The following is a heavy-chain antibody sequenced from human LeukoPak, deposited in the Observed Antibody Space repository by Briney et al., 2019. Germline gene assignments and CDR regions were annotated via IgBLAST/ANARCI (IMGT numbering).Heavy chain of an antibody. CDR2: FSYSGTT. CDR1: GGSISSYY. J-gene: IGHJ4*02. Sequence: PSETLSLTCTVSGGSISSYYWSWIRQPPGKGLEWIGYFSYSGTTNYSPSLKSRVTISVDTSKNQFSLKLSSVTAADTAVYYCARPKPRYCSSTSCPGSFDYWGQGTLVTVSS. V-gene: IGHV4-59*12. CDR3: ARPKPRYCSSTSCPGSFDY. D-gene: IGHD2-2*01.